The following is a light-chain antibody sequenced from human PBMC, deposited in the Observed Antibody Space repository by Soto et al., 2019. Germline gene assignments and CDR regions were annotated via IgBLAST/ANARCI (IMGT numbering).Light chain of an antibody. V-gene: IGKV3-20*01. CDR2: GAS. J-gene: IGKJ1*01. CDR1: QRVSSTY. Sequence: EIVLTQSPGTLSLSPGERATLSCRASQRVSSTYLAWYQQKPGQAPRLLIYGASTRATGIPDRFSGSGSGKDFTLTSRTLEPEDCAVYYCQHYGSSRWTFGQGPKVEFK. CDR3: QHYGSSRWT.